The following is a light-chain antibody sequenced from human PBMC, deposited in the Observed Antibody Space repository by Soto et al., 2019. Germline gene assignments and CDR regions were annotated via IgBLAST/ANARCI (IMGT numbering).Light chain of an antibody. CDR3: GAWDGSLKGYV. J-gene: IGLJ1*01. CDR1: SSNIGMNT. Sequence: QSVLTQPPSVSGTPGQRVTISCSGSSSNIGMNTVNWYQQLPGTAPKVLIHNNNQRPSGVPARFSGSTSGTSASLAISGLQSEDEAAYYCGAWDGSLKGYVFGTGTKVTVL. CDR2: NNN. V-gene: IGLV1-44*01.